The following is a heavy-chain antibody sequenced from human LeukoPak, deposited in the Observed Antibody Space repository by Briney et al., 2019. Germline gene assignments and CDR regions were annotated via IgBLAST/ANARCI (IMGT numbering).Heavy chain of an antibody. V-gene: IGHV3-30*19. CDR2: IWYDGSNK. CDR3: ARVNGTAGMIDY. D-gene: IGHD1-20*01. J-gene: IGHJ4*02. CDR1: GFTFSSYG. Sequence: GGSLRLSCAASGFTFSSYGMHWVRQAPGKGLEWVAVIWYDGSNKYYADSVKGRFTISRDNSKNTLYLQMNSLRAEDTAVYYCARVNGTAGMIDYWGQGTLVTVSS.